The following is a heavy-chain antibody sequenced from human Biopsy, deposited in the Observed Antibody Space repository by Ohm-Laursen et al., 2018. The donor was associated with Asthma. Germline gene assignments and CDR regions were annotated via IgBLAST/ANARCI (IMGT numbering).Heavy chain of an antibody. CDR3: ASDFPKDYVRYNFQF. V-gene: IGHV1-24*01. Sequence: GASVKVSCKISGYSLTDLSMHWVRQAPGQGLEWMGGHDHEDGGTVNARRFQGRVTMTEDTSTDTAYMELSSLSSDDTAVYYCASDFPKDYVRYNFQFWGQGTLVTVSS. CDR1: GYSLTDLS. J-gene: IGHJ4*02. D-gene: IGHD4-17*01. CDR2: HDHEDGGT.